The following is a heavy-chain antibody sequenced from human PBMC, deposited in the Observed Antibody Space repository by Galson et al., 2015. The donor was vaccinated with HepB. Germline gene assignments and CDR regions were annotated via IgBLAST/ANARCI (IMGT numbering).Heavy chain of an antibody. CDR2: ISAYNGNT. CDR1: GYTFTSYG. Sequence: SVKVSCKASGYTFTSYGISWVRQAPGQGLEWMGWISAYNGNTNYAQKLQGRVTMTTDTSTSTAYMELRSLRSDDTAVYYCARDPLMITFGGVISFDYWGQGTLVTVSS. CDR3: ARDPLMITFGGVISFDY. J-gene: IGHJ4*02. V-gene: IGHV1-18*01. D-gene: IGHD3-16*01.